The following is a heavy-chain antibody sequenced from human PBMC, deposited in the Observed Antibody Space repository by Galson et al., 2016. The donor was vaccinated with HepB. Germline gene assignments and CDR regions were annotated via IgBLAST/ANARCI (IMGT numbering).Heavy chain of an antibody. J-gene: IGHJ4*02. V-gene: IGHV3-23*01. CDR1: GFAFSAYG. Sequence: SLRLSCAASGFAFSAYGMTWVRQAPRKGLEWVAAISTSGGSTDYADSLRGRFTISSDNSKNMLYLPMNSLRAEDSALYYCAKGTTRPGDNWGQGTLVTVSS. CDR2: ISTSGGST. CDR3: AKGTTRPGDN. D-gene: IGHD4-11*01.